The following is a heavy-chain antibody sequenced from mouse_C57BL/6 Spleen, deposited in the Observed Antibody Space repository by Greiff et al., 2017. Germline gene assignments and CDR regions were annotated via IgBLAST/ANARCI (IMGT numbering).Heavy chain of an antibody. J-gene: IGHJ3*01. Sequence: QVQLKESGAELVKPGASVKISCKASGYAFSSYWMNWVKQRPGKGLEWIGQIYPGDGDTNYNGKFKGKATLTADKSSSTAYMQLSSLTSEDSAVYFCARDTTVAYWGQGTLVTVSA. CDR2: IYPGDGDT. D-gene: IGHD1-1*01. CDR3: ARDTTVAY. CDR1: GYAFSSYW. V-gene: IGHV1-80*01.